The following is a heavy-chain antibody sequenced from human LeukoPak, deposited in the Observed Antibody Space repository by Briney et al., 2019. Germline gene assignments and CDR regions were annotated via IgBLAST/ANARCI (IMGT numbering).Heavy chain of an antibody. Sequence: PGGSLRLSCAASGSTFSSYEMNWVRQAPGKGLEWVSYISSSGSPTYYADSVKGRFTISRDNAKNSLYLHMNSLRAEDTAVYYCASRDCSGGTCYDYYYYMDVWGKGTTVTVSS. CDR1: GSTFSSYE. J-gene: IGHJ6*03. D-gene: IGHD2-15*01. V-gene: IGHV3-48*03. CDR3: ASRDCSGGTCYDYYYYMDV. CDR2: ISSSGSPT.